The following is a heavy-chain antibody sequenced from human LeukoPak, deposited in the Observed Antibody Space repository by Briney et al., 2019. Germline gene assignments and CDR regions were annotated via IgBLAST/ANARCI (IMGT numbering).Heavy chain of an antibody. CDR3: AKDSYSSSWYGGHY. Sequence: GGSLRLSCAASGFTVSSNYMSWVRQAPGKGLEWVSAISGSGGSTYYADSVKGRFAISRDNSKNTLYLQMNSLRAEDTAVYYCAKDSYSSSWYGGHYWGQGTLVTVSS. CDR1: GFTVSSNY. V-gene: IGHV3-23*01. D-gene: IGHD6-13*01. CDR2: ISGSGGST. J-gene: IGHJ4*02.